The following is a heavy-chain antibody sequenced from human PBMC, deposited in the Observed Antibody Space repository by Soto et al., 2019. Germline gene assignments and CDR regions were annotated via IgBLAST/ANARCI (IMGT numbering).Heavy chain of an antibody. Sequence: EVQLVESGGGLVQPGGSLRLSCAASGFTFSSYWMHWVHKVPGKGLVWVSHIDSDGNYTTYAYSVKGQFTISKDNAKNTVYLEMIRLRAEQTAVYYCVRDDVGVGIDYWGLGTLVTVSS. J-gene: IGHJ4*02. CDR2: IDSDGNYT. V-gene: IGHV3-74*03. D-gene: IGHD1-26*01. CDR1: GFTFSSYW. CDR3: VRDDVGVGIDY.